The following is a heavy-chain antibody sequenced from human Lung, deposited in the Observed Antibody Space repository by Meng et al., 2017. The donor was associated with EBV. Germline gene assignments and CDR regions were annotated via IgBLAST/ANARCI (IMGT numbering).Heavy chain of an antibody. J-gene: IGHJ4*02. V-gene: IGHV1-69*02. CDR2: IIPILGIT. CDR3: ASESGRGYTPDY. CDR1: AGIYSSYT. D-gene: IGHD3-10*01. Sequence: HVQLVYSGAEGKKPGSSWKYYCNAAAGIYSSYTIRWVRQAPGQGLEWMGRIIPILGITNYAQKFQGRVTITADDSTSTHYMDLNSLRSEDTAVYYCASESGRGYTPDYWGQGTLVTVSS.